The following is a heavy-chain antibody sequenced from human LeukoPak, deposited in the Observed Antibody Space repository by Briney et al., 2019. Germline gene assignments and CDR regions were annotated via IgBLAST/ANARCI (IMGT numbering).Heavy chain of an antibody. V-gene: IGHV3-48*02. CDR3: ARRVSTGNVYSWFDP. J-gene: IGHJ5*02. CDR2: ITSSSSTI. CDR1: GFTFSTYS. D-gene: IGHD3-9*01. Sequence: GGSLRLSCAASGFTFSTYSMSWLHQAPGKGLEWISYITSSSSTIYYADSVKGRFTISRDNAKNSLYLQMNSLRHEDTAVYYCARRVSTGNVYSWFDPWGQGTLVTVPS.